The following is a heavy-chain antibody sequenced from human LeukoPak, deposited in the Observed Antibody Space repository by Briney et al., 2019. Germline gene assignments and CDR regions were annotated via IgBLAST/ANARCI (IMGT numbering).Heavy chain of an antibody. CDR2: INHSGST. CDR3: ASSGWSKFDY. Sequence: PSETLSLTRAVYGGSFSGYYWSWIRQPPGKGLEWIGEINHSGSTNYNPSLKSRVTISVDTSKNQFSLKLSSVTAADTAVYYCASSGWSKFDYWGQGTLVTVSS. V-gene: IGHV4-34*01. J-gene: IGHJ4*02. CDR1: GGSFSGYY. D-gene: IGHD6-19*01.